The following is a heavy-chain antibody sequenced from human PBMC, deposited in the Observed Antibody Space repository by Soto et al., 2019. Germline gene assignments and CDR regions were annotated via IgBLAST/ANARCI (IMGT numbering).Heavy chain of an antibody. CDR2: VYHNGNA. CDR1: GGSIITPGYS. Sequence: SETLSLTCTVSGGSIITPGYSWIWIRQPPGKAPEWIGYVYHNGNAYHKPSLKSRVTISLDGAKNQFSLKMTSVTAADTGLYYCAARPYYYYGLDVWGQGTTVTVSS. V-gene: IGHV4-30-2*01. D-gene: IGHD3-10*01. CDR3: AARPYYYYGLDV. J-gene: IGHJ6*02.